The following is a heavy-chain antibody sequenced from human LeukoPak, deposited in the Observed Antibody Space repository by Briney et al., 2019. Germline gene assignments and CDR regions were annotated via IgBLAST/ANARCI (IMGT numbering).Heavy chain of an antibody. CDR1: GSTFSSYG. Sequence: GGSLRLSCAASGSTFSSYGMHWVRQAPGKGLEWVAVISYDGSNKYYADSVKGRFTISRDNSKNTLYLQMNSLRAEDTAVYYCASIRLPYFDYWGQGTLVTVSS. CDR3: ASIRLPYFDY. D-gene: IGHD4-17*01. J-gene: IGHJ4*02. V-gene: IGHV3-30*03. CDR2: ISYDGSNK.